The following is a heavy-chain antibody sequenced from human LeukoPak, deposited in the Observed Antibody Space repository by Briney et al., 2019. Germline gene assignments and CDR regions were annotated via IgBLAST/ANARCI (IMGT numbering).Heavy chain of an antibody. CDR1: GFIFSNHA. V-gene: IGHV3-23*01. CDR3: AKGHPISGWTPDY. Sequence: GGSLGLSCAASGFIFSNHAMSWVRQAPGKGLQWVSAISASGGTTYYADPVKGRFTISRDPSKNTLFLQMTSLRADDTALYYCAKGHPISGWTPDYWGQGTLVTVSS. CDR2: ISASGGTT. J-gene: IGHJ4*02. D-gene: IGHD6-19*01.